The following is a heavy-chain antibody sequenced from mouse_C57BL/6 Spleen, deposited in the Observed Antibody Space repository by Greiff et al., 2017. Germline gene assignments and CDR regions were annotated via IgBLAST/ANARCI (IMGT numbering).Heavy chain of an antibody. CDR2: INPGSGGT. D-gene: IGHD1-1*01. CDR1: GYAFTNYL. V-gene: IGHV1-54*01. CDR3: ARSPYYYGSSYWYFDV. Sequence: VQLQQSGAELVRPGTSVKVSCKASGYAFTNYLIEWVKQRPGQGLEWIGVINPGSGGTNYNEKFKGKATLTADKSSSTAYMQLSSLTSEDSAVYFCARSPYYYGSSYWYFDVWGTGTTVTVSS. J-gene: IGHJ1*03.